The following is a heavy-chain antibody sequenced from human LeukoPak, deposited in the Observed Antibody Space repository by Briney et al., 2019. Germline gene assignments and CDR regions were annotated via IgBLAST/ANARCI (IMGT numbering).Heavy chain of an antibody. D-gene: IGHD1-20*01. V-gene: IGHV3-30*18. Sequence: PGGSLRLSCVASGFSLISSGMLWVRQAPGKGLEWVALISFDGRNQDYADSVKGRFTISRDTSNNTVSLQMNSLRPDDTAVYYCAKQAYNWNDVLGYWGQGTLVTVSS. CDR1: GFSLISSG. CDR2: ISFDGRNQ. J-gene: IGHJ4*02. CDR3: AKQAYNWNDVLGY.